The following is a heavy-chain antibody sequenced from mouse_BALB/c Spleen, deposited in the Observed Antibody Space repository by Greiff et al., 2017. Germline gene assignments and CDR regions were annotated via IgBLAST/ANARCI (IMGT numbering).Heavy chain of an antibody. CDR1: GFTFSSYG. V-gene: IGHV5-6*01. J-gene: IGHJ3*01. Sequence: EVQLQQSGGDLVKPGGSLKLSCAASGFTFSSYGMSWVRQTPDKRLEWVATISSGGSYTYYPDSVKGRFTISRDNAKNTLYLQMSSLKSEDTAMYYCARQIYYGYDGSWFAYWGQGTLVTVS. CDR3: ARQIYYGYDGSWFAY. D-gene: IGHD2-2*01. CDR2: ISSGGSYT.